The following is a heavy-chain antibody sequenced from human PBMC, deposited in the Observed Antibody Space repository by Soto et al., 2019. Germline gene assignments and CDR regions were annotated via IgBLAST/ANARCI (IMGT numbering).Heavy chain of an antibody. CDR3: SGARRVLVPFIDYYYYGMDV. CDR2: IIPIFGTA. CDR1: GGTFSSYA. D-gene: IGHD2-21*01. V-gene: IGHV1-69*13. J-gene: IGHJ6*02. Sequence: GASVKVSCKASGGTFSSYAISWVRQAPGQGLEWMGGIIPIFGTANYAQKFQGRVTITADESTSTAYMELSRLRSEDTAVYYCSGARRVLVPFIDYYYYGMDVWGQGTTVTVSS.